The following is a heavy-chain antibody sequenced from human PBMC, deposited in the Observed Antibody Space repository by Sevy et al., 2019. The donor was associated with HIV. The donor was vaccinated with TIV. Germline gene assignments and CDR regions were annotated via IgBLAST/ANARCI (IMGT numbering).Heavy chain of an antibody. CDR3: ARVPRGYSYEYYYYYMDV. Sequence: ASVKVSCKASGGTFSSYAISWVRQAPGQGLEWMGGIIPIFGTANYAQKFQGRVTITADKSTSTAYMELRSLRSEDTAVYYCARVPRGYSYEYYYYYMDVWGKGTTVTVSS. CDR2: IIPIFGTA. CDR1: GGTFSSYA. D-gene: IGHD5-18*01. V-gene: IGHV1-69*06. J-gene: IGHJ6*03.